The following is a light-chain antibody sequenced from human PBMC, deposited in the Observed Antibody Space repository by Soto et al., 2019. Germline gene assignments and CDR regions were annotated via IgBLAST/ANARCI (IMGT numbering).Light chain of an antibody. CDR3: QQYVRAQYT. V-gene: IGKV3-20*01. CDR1: PTVSSGH. CDR2: CGT. J-gene: IGKJ2*01. Sequence: EVGKKQSPATLSLSPGERATLSCRASPTVSSGHLAWYQQKPGQAPRLLISCGTSRATGITDRFSGTVAGTGFTRTVSRLETEAFAEDYCQQYVRAQYTIGRGTKLEIK.